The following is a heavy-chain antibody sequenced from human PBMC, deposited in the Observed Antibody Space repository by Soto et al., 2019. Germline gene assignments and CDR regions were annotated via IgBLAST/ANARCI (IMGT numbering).Heavy chain of an antibody. D-gene: IGHD2-8*01. CDR3: AKGPGMYSEFDC. CDR1: GFTFSSYA. CDR2: ISGSDGGT. V-gene: IGHV3-23*01. Sequence: EVQMLESGGGLVQPGGSLRLSCAASGFTFSSYAMSWVRQAPGKGLEWVSAISGSDGGTFYADSVKGRFTISRDDSKNTLYLQLNSLRAEDTAVYRCAKGPGMYSEFDCWGQGAPVTVSS. J-gene: IGHJ4*02.